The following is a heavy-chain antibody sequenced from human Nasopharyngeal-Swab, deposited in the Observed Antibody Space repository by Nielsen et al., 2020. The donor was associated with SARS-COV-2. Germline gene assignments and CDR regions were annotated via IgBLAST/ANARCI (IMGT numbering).Heavy chain of an antibody. CDR1: GFTFTISA. CDR2: IVVGSGNT. Sequence: SVKVSCKASGFTFTISAVQWVRQARGQCLEWIGWIVVGSGNTNYAQKFQERVTITRDMSTSTAYMELSSLRSEDTAVCYCAAAMSSSWYHYYYYGMGVWGQGPTVTVSS. V-gene: IGHV1-58*01. CDR3: AAAMSSSWYHYYYYGMGV. J-gene: IGHJ6*02. D-gene: IGHD6-13*01.